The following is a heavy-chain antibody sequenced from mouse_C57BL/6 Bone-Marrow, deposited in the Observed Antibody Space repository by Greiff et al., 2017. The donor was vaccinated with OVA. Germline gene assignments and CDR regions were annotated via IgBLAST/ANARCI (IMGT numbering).Heavy chain of an antibody. CDR1: GYSITSGYY. Sequence: EVQLQQSGPGLVKPSQSLSLTCSVTGYSITSGYYWNWIRQFPGNKLEWMGYISYDGSNNYNPSLKNRISITRDTSKNQFFLKLNSVTTEDTATYYCARLYYGSSIYWYFDVWGTGTTVTVSS. J-gene: IGHJ1*03. V-gene: IGHV3-6*01. CDR2: ISYDGSN. CDR3: ARLYYGSSIYWYFDV. D-gene: IGHD1-1*01.